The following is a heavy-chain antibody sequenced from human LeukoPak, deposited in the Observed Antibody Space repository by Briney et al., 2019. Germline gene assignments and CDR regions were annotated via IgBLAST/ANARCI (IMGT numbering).Heavy chain of an antibody. CDR2: IYSSGST. D-gene: IGHD7-27*01. Sequence: MTSETLSLTCAVSGGSISSGGYSWSWIRQPPGKGLEWIGRIYSSGSTNYNPSLKSRVTISVDTSKNQFSLKLSSVTAADTAVYYCARQKIGGRPMTYGRQTGGYFDYWGQGTLVTVSS. V-gene: IGHV4-30-2*03. CDR1: GGSISSGGYS. CDR3: ARQKIGGRPMTYGRQTGGYFDY. J-gene: IGHJ4*02.